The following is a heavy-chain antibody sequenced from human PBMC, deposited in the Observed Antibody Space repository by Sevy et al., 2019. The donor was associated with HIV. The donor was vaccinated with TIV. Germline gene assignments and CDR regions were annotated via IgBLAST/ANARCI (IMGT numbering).Heavy chain of an antibody. V-gene: IGHV3-66*01. D-gene: IGHD3-22*01. CDR2: IYSGGST. CDR1: EFSFTDNY. Sequence: GGSLRLSCAASEFSFTDNYMSWVRQAPGKGLEWVSTIYSGGSTFYADSVKGGFTISRGNSKKTLYLHMNSLRAEDTAVYYCARDRYYDASGYYYYYYGLDVWGQGTTVTVSS. J-gene: IGHJ6*02. CDR3: ARDRYYDASGYYYYYYGLDV.